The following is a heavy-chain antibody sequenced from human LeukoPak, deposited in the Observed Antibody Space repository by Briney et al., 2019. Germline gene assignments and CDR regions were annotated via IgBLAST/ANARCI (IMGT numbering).Heavy chain of an antibody. CDR2: IKQDGSEK. CDR1: GFTFSSYW. Sequence: PGGSLRLSCAASGFTFSSYWMSWVPQAPGKGLEWVANIKQDGSEKYYVDSVKGRFTISRDNAKNSLYLQMNSLRAEDTAVYYCARDPTIFGVVIVPDYWGQGTLVTVSS. CDR3: ARDPTIFGVVIVPDY. D-gene: IGHD3-3*01. J-gene: IGHJ4*02. V-gene: IGHV3-7*01.